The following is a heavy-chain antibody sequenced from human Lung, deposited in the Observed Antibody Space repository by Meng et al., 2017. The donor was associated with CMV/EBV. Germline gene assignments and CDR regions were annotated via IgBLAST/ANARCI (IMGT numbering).Heavy chain of an antibody. CDR1: GGSISSSSW. V-gene: IGHV4-4*02. CDR2: IYHSGST. CDR3: ASFPPPGKQWLVTDY. J-gene: IGHJ4*02. D-gene: IGHD6-19*01. Sequence: QVQLRESGPGPVKPSGTLSLTCAVSGGSISSSSWWSWVRQPPGKGLEWIGEIYHSGSTNYNPSLKSRVTISVDKSKNQFSLKLSSVTAADTAVYYCASFPPPGKQWLVTDYWGQGTLVTVSS.